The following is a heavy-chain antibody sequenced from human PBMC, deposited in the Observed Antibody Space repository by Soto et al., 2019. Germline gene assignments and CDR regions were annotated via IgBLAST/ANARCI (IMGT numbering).Heavy chain of an antibody. Sequence: ASVKVSCKASGYTFTSYDINCVRQATGQGLEWMGWMNPNSGNTGYAQKFQGRVTMTRNTSISTAYMELSSLRSEDTAVYYCARVQSYYYGMDVWGQGTTVTVS. J-gene: IGHJ6*02. CDR1: GYTFTSYD. CDR2: MNPNSGNT. CDR3: ARVQSYYYGMDV. V-gene: IGHV1-8*01. D-gene: IGHD3-10*01.